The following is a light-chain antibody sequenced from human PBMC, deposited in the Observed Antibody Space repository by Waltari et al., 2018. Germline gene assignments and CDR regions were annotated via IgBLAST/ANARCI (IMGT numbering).Light chain of an antibody. J-gene: IGLJ2*01. V-gene: IGLV2-23*01. CDR2: EGS. CDR3: CSYAGSSTLV. CDR1: SRDVGSYNL. Sequence: QSALTQPASVSGSPGQSITISCTGTSRDVGSYNLVSWHQQHPGKAPKLLIYEGSKRPSGVSNRFSGSKSGNTASLTISGLQAEDEADYYCCSYAGSSTLVFGGGTKLTVL.